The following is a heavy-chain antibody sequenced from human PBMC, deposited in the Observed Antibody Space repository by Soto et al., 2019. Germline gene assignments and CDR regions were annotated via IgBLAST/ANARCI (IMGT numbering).Heavy chain of an antibody. CDR2: IYYSGFT. Sequence: QVQLQESGPGLVKPSQTLSLTCTVSGGSITSVGYYWSWTRQHPGKGLDWIGYIYYSGFTYYNPSLKSRVTISVDTSKNQFSLKLSSVTAADTAVYYCARSVFPWGQGTLVTVSS. V-gene: IGHV4-31*03. CDR1: GGSITSVGYY. CDR3: ARSVFP. J-gene: IGHJ5*02.